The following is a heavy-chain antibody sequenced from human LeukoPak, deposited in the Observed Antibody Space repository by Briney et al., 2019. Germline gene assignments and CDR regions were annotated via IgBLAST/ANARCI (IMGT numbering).Heavy chain of an antibody. J-gene: IGHJ3*02. CDR1: GFTFSNYN. CDR2: ITLSSSTI. Sequence: GGSLRLSCAASGFTFSNYNVNWVRQAPGKGLEWVSYITLSSSTIYYADSVKGGFTISRDNAKNSLYLQMNSLRAEDTAVYYCARAAAGAFDIWGQGTMVTVSS. V-gene: IGHV3-48*01. CDR3: ARAAAGAFDI.